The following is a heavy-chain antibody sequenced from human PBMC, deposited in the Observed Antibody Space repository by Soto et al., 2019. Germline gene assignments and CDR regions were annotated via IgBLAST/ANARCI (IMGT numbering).Heavy chain of an antibody. CDR2: IFIGGTT. Sequence: GSLRLSCAASGFTVSSSQMTWVRQAPGKALEWVSLIFIGGTTQYAVSVKGRFTISRDYSRNTVFLQMNSLRAEDTAVYYCAYSSTPFDYWGQGTLVTVSS. J-gene: IGHJ4*02. CDR3: AYSSTPFDY. V-gene: IGHV3-53*01. D-gene: IGHD6-13*01. CDR1: GFTVSSSQ.